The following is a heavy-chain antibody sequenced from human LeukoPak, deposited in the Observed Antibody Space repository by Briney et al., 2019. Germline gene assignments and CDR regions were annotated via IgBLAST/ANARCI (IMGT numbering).Heavy chain of an antibody. D-gene: IGHD3-22*01. CDR1: GFTVSSNY. CDR2: ISNDGDT. Sequence: PGGSLRLSCAASGFTVSSNYMSWVRQGPGKGLECVSVISNDGDTYYADSVKGRFTISRDTSKNTVSLQMNSLRAEDTAVYYCAGDGPSDSGAFDVWGPGTLVTVSS. J-gene: IGHJ3*01. CDR3: AGDGPSDSGAFDV. V-gene: IGHV3-53*01.